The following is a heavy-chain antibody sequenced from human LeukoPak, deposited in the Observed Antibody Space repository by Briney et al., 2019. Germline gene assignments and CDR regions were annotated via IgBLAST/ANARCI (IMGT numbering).Heavy chain of an antibody. CDR2: ISGTGDST. V-gene: IGHV3-23*01. CDR1: GFTFSTYA. Sequence: PGGSLRLSCAASGFTFSTYAMSWVRQAPGKGLEWVSAISGTGDSTYYVDSVKGRFTISRDNSKNTLYLQMSSLRAEDTAVYYCAKDKGDFWSGHHYWGQGTLVTVSS. CDR3: AKDKGDFWSGHHY. J-gene: IGHJ4*02. D-gene: IGHD3-3*01.